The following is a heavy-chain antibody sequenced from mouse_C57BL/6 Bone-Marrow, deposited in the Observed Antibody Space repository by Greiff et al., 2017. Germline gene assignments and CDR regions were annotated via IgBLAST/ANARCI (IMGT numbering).Heavy chain of an antibody. CDR1: GYSFTGYF. CDR3: ARSLLLRSARRAMDY. D-gene: IGHD1-1*01. Sequence: EVKLMESGPELVKPGDSVKISCKASGYSFTGYFMNWVMQSHGKSLEWIGRINPYNGDTFYNQKFKGKATLTVDQSSSTAHMGLRSLTSEDSAVYYCARSLLLRSARRAMDYWGQGTSVTVSS. CDR2: INPYNGDT. V-gene: IGHV1-20*01. J-gene: IGHJ4*01.